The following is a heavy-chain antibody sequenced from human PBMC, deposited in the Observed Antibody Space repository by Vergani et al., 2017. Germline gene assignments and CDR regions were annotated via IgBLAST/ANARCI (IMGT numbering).Heavy chain of an antibody. V-gene: IGHV3-11*01. CDR2: ISSSGSTI. CDR1: GFTFSDYY. CDR3: ASVIVVVPAAIRDDAFDI. Sequence: QVQLVESGGGLVKPGGSLRLSCAASGFTFSDYYMSWIRQAPGKGLEWVSYISSSGSTIYYADSVKGRFTIARDNANNSLYLQMNSLRAEDTAVYYCASVIVVVPAAIRDDAFDIWGQGTMVTVSS. D-gene: IGHD2-2*01. J-gene: IGHJ3*02.